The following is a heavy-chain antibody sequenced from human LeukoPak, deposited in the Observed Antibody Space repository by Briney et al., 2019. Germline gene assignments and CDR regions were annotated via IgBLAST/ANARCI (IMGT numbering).Heavy chain of an antibody. CDR3: ARDLSGGSWYTHDAFDI. D-gene: IGHD6-13*01. J-gene: IGHJ3*02. CDR2: IHTSGST. V-gene: IGHV4-61*02. Sequence: SETLSLTCTVSGGSISSGSYYWSWIRQPAGKGLEWIGRIHTSGSTNYNPSLKSRVTISVDTSKNQFSLKLSSVTAADTAVYYCARDLSGGSWYTHDAFDIWGQGTMVTVSS. CDR1: GGSISSGSYY.